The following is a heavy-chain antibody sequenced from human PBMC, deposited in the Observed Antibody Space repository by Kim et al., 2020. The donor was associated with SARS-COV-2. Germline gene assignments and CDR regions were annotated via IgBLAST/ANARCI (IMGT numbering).Heavy chain of an antibody. CDR1: GFTFSSYG. Sequence: GGSLRLSCAASGFTFSSYGMHWVRQAPGKGLEWVAVISYDGSNKYYADSVKGRFTISRDNSKNTLYLQMNSLRAEDTAVYYCASGSGSYYRNEYYFDYWGQGTLVTVSS. D-gene: IGHD3-10*01. V-gene: IGHV3-33*05. CDR2: ISYDGSNK. J-gene: IGHJ4*02. CDR3: ASGSGSYYRNEYYFDY.